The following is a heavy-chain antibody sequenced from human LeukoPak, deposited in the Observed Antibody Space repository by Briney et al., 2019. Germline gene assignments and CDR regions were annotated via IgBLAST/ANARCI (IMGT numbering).Heavy chain of an antibody. Sequence: QPGGSLRLSCAASGFTVSSNYMSWVRQAPGKGLEWVSVIYSGGSTYYADSVKGRFTISRDNSKNTLYLQMNSLRAEDTAVYYCARQGPIAVAGRVDYGGQEPLVTVSS. CDR3: ARQGPIAVAGRVDY. V-gene: IGHV3-66*04. CDR2: IYSGGST. CDR1: GFTVSSNY. J-gene: IGHJ4*02. D-gene: IGHD6-19*01.